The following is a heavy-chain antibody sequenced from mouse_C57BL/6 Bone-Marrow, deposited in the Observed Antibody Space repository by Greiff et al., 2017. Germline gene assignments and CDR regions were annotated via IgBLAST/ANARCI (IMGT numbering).Heavy chain of an antibody. V-gene: IGHV1-50*01. CDR1: GYTFTSYW. CDR2: IDPSDSYT. J-gene: IGHJ1*03. Sequence: QVQLQQPGAELVKPGASVKLSCKASGYTFTSYWMQWVKQRPGKGLEWIGEIDPSDSYTNYNQQFKGKATLTVDTSSSTAYMQLSSLTSEDSSVYYCARDGYYWYFDVWGTGTTVTVSS. CDR3: ARDGYYWYFDV. D-gene: IGHD2-3*01.